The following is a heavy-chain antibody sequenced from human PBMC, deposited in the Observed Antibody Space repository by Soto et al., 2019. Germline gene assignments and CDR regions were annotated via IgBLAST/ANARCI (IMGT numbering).Heavy chain of an antibody. D-gene: IGHD3-22*01. V-gene: IGHV4-34*01. CDR1: GGSFSGYY. J-gene: IGHJ4*02. CDR2: INHSGST. Sequence: SETLSLTCAVYGGSFSGYYWSWIRQPPGKGLEWIGEINHSGSTNYNPSLKSRVTISVDTSKNQFSLKLSPVTAADTAVYYCARRYYDSSGYTKPFDYWGQGTLVTVSS. CDR3: ARRYYDSSGYTKPFDY.